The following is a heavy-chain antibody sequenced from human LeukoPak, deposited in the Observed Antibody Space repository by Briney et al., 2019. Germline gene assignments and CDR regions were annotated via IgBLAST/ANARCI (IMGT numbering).Heavy chain of an antibody. Sequence: GEALKISCKGSEYSFSDYWIAWVRQMPGKGLEGMGSIYCGDSDTRYSPSFRGQVIISGDKSINTDYLQSRRLEASHTALYYCARRLHYYDSSGSSHYWGQGTLVTVSS. CDR2: IYCGDSDT. V-gene: IGHV5-51*01. CDR1: EYSFSDYW. J-gene: IGHJ4*02. D-gene: IGHD3-22*01. CDR3: ARRLHYYDSSGSSHY.